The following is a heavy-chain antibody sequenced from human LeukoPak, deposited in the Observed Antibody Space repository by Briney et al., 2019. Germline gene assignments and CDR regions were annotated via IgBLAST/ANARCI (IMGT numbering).Heavy chain of an antibody. J-gene: IGHJ6*02. V-gene: IGHV3-48*02. CDR3: ARDPIAVAGTLQWSGMDV. Sequence: PGGSLRLSCAASGFTFSNYEMNWVRQAPGKGLEWVSYISSSSSTIYYADSVKGRFTISRDNAKNSLYLQMNSLRDEDTAVYYCARDPIAVAGTLQWSGMDVWGQGTTVTVSS. D-gene: IGHD6-19*01. CDR2: ISSSSSTI. CDR1: GFTFSNYE.